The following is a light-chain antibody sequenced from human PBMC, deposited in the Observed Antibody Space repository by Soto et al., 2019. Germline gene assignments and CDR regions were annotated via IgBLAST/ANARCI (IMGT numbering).Light chain of an antibody. Sequence: QSALTQPASVSGSPGQSITISCTGTSSDVGGYNYVSWYQQHPGKAPKLLICDVTNRPSGVSXRFSGSKSGNTASLTISXXXTEDXXXXXCXSFASSIPLVFGGGTKLTVL. V-gene: IGLV2-14*03. J-gene: IGLJ2*01. CDR2: DVT. CDR1: SSDVGGYNY. CDR3: XSFASSIPLV.